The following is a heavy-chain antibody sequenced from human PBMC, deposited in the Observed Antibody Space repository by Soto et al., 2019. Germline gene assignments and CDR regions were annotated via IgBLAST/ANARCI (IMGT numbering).Heavy chain of an antibody. V-gene: IGHV4-34*01. CDR2: INHSGST. J-gene: IGHJ4*02. CDR3: ARVLYSSSSVDY. Sequence: SETLSLTCAVYGGSFSGYYWSWIRQPPGKGLEWIGEINHSGSTNYNPSLKSRVTISVDTSKNQFSLKLSSVTAADTAVYYCARVLYSSSSVDYWGQGTLVTVSS. D-gene: IGHD6-6*01. CDR1: GGSFSGYY.